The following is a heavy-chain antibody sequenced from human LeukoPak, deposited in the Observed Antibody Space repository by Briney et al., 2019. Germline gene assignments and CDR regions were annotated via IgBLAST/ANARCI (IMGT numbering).Heavy chain of an antibody. V-gene: IGHV4-30-4*01. D-gene: IGHD6-13*01. CDR3: ARAPGLGAAAIDY. CDR1: GGSISSGDYY. CDR2: IYYSGST. Sequence: SETLSLTCTVSGGSISSGDYYWSWLRHPPGKGREGIGYIYYSGSTYYNPSLKSRVTISVDTSKNQFSLKLSSVTAADTAVYYCARAPGLGAAAIDYWGQGTLVTVSS. J-gene: IGHJ4*02.